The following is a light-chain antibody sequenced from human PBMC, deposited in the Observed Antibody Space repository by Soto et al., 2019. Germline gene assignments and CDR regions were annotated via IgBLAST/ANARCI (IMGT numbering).Light chain of an antibody. CDR1: QGISRS. Sequence: DIQMTQSPSSVSASVGDRVTITCQASQGISRSLAWCQQKPGKAPKLLIYSASSLQSGVPSRFSGSGFGTDFTLTISGLQPEDLATYYCQQANSFPWTFGQGTKVDIK. CDR3: QQANSFPWT. J-gene: IGKJ1*01. V-gene: IGKV1-12*01. CDR2: SAS.